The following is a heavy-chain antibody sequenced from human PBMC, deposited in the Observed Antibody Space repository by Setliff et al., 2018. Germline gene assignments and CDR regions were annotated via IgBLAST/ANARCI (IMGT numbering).Heavy chain of an antibody. CDR2: IYTSGST. CDR3: ARFSSSSGSYWCFDL. V-gene: IGHV4-61*02. D-gene: IGHD6-6*01. CDR1: GGSISSGSYY. J-gene: IGHJ2*01. Sequence: PSETLSLTCTVSGGSISSGSYYWSWIRQPAGKGLEWIGRIYTSGSTNYNPSLKSRVTISVDTSKNQFSLNLSSVTAADTAVYYCARFSSSSGSYWCFDLWGRGTLVTVSS.